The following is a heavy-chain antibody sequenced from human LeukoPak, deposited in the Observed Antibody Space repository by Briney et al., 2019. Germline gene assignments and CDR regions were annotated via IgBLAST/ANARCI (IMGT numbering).Heavy chain of an antibody. Sequence: GESLKISCAASGFPFSSYWMNWVRQAPGKGLEWVSYISSSGSTIYYADSVKGRFTISRDNAKNSLYLQMNSLRAEDTAVYYCAELGITMIGGVWGKGTTVTISS. CDR1: GFPFSSYW. J-gene: IGHJ6*04. CDR2: ISSSGSTI. D-gene: IGHD3-10*02. V-gene: IGHV3-48*04. CDR3: AELGITMIGGV.